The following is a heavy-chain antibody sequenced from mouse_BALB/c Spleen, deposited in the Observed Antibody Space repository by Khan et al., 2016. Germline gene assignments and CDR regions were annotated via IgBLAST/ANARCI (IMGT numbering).Heavy chain of an antibody. CDR2: IDTYSGES. CDR3: ARRRQLDLYYAMDY. Sequence: QIQLVQSGPDLKKPGETVKISCKASGYAFTNYGMNWVKQAPGKGLEWMGWIDTYSGESTYADDFKGRFAFSLETSASTAYLQIISLKQEDMATYLCARRRQLDLYYAMDYWGQGTSVTVSS. V-gene: IGHV9-1*02. J-gene: IGHJ4*01. CDR1: GYAFTNYG. D-gene: IGHD6-1*01.